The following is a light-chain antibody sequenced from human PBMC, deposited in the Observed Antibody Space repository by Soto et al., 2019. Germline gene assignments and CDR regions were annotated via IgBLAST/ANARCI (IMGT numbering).Light chain of an antibody. Sequence: EIVLTQSPGTLSLSPGERATLSCRASQSVNNNFLAWYQERPGQAPRLLIYGASSRATGIPDRFSGSGSGTDFTLTISRLEPEDFAVYYCRQYGRSLGSALGGGTKVDIK. CDR3: RQYGRSLGSA. CDR1: QSVNNNF. CDR2: GAS. J-gene: IGKJ4*01. V-gene: IGKV3-20*01.